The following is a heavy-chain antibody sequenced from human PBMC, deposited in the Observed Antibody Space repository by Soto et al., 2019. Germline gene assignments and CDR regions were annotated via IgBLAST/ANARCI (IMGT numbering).Heavy chain of an antibody. CDR1: GFTFSSYS. D-gene: IGHD2-15*01. CDR2: ISSSSSYI. Sequence: GGSLRLSCAASGFTFSSYSMNWVRQAPGKGLEWVSSISSSSSYIYYADSVKGRFTISRDNAKNSLYLQMNSLRAEYTAVFYCAGDHGLSSYAFDIWGQGTMVTVSS. CDR3: AGDHGLSSYAFDI. V-gene: IGHV3-21*01. J-gene: IGHJ3*02.